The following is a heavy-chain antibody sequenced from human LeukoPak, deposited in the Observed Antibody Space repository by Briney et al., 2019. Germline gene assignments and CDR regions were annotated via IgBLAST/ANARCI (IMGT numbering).Heavy chain of an antibody. CDR2: IGGSGGST. J-gene: IGHJ6*03. V-gene: IGHV3-23*01. CDR3: ARVDYDSSGYYYFSYYYYYMDV. Sequence: GGSLRLSCAASGFTFSSYGMSWVRQAPGKGLEWVSSIGGSGGSTYYADSVKGRFTISRDNAKNSLYLQMNSLRAEDTAVYYCARVDYDSSGYYYFSYYYYYMDVWGKGTTVTVSS. D-gene: IGHD3-22*01. CDR1: GFTFSSYG.